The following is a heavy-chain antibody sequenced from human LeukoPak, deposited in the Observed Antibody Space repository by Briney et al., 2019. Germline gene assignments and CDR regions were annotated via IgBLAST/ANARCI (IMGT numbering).Heavy chain of an antibody. J-gene: IGHJ3*02. CDR2: MNPNSGNT. D-gene: IGHD1-26*01. V-gene: IGHV1-8*02. CDR3: ASRNGGSYLAFDI. CDR1: GGTFSSYA. Sequence: GASVKVSCKASGGTFSSYAISWVRQATGQGLEWMGWMNPNSGNTGYAQKFQGRVTMTRNTSISTAYMELSSLRSEDTAVYYCASRNGGSYLAFDIWGQGTMVTVSS.